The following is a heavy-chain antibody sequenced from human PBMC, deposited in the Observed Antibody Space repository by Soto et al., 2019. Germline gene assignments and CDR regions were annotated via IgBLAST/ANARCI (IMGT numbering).Heavy chain of an antibody. J-gene: IGHJ4*02. Sequence: LSLTCTVSGGSINTFYWSWVRQPAGKGLEWIGRIFSSESTSFNPSLESRVAMSVDTSENHFSLNLSSVTAADMAVYYCAREGSYSAYNFAHGIQLWSFDFWGQGALVTVSS. D-gene: IGHD5-12*01. V-gene: IGHV4-4*07. CDR2: IFSSEST. CDR1: GGSINTFY. CDR3: AREGSYSAYNFAHGIQLWSFDF.